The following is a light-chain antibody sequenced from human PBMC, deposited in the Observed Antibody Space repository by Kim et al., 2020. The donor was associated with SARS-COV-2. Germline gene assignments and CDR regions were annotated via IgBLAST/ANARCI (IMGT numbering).Light chain of an antibody. CDR2: GAS. CDR3: QQYGSSQT. V-gene: IGKV3-20*01. Sequence: LSPGERANLSCRASQSVSSSYLAWYQQKPGQAPRLLIYGASSRATGIPDRFSGSGSGTDFTLTISRLEPEDFAVYYCQQYGSSQTFGQGTKVDIK. CDR1: QSVSSSY. J-gene: IGKJ1*01.